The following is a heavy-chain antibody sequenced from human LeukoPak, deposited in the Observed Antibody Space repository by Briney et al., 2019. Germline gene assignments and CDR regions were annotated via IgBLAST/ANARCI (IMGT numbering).Heavy chain of an antibody. CDR3: AREIFSSGSYPDF. CDR1: GFAFNTYA. Sequence: GGSLRLSCAASGFAFNTYAMHWVRQAPGQGLEWVALIWHDGSHEFYSNSVRGQFTISRDNSKNTVSLQMNNLRPEDTVVYYCAREIFSSGSYPDFWGQGTLVTVSS. J-gene: IGHJ4*02. CDR2: IWHDGSHE. V-gene: IGHV3-33*01. D-gene: IGHD3-10*01.